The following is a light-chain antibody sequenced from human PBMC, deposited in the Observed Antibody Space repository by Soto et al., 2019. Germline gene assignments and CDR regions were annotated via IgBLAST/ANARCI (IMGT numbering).Light chain of an antibody. Sequence: QSALTQPASVSGSPGQSITISCTGTSSDVGSYNYVSWYQQHPGKAPKLMIYDVSNRPSGVSNRFSGSKSGNTASLTISGLQAEYEAADSCRSYTSSRSYVFGPGTTLTVL. CDR1: SSDVGSYNY. V-gene: IGLV2-14*01. CDR3: RSYTSSRSYV. J-gene: IGLJ1*01. CDR2: DVS.